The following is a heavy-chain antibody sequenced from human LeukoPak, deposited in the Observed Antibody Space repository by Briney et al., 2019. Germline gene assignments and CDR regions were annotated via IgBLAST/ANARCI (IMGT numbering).Heavy chain of an antibody. Sequence: GGSLRLSCAASGFIFSNYWMHWLRQAPGKGPVWVSRIKSDGSSTRFADSVQGRFTISRDNGKNTLYLQMNSLRAEDTAVYYCARGGDSSNWYPGYFDYWGQGALVTVSS. D-gene: IGHD6-13*01. CDR2: IKSDGSST. V-gene: IGHV3-74*01. CDR3: ARGGDSSNWYPGYFDY. CDR1: GFIFSNYW. J-gene: IGHJ4*02.